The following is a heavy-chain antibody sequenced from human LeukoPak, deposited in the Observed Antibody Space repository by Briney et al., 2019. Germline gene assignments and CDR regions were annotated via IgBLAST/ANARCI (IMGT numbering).Heavy chain of an antibody. CDR2: IYYSGST. J-gene: IGHJ4*02. V-gene: IGHV4-59*11. Sequence: KSSETLSLTCTVSGGSLSSHYWSWIRQPPGKGLEWIGYIYYSGSTNYNPSLKSRVTISLDTSKNQLSLKVTSVTAADTAVYYCARDGHGSYYLDSWGQGTLVTVSS. CDR1: GGSLSSHY. CDR3: ARDGHGSYYLDS.